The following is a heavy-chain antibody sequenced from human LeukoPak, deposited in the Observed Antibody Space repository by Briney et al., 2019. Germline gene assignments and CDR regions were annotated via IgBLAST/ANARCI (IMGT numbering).Heavy chain of an antibody. D-gene: IGHD5-24*01. J-gene: IGHJ4*02. V-gene: IGHV3-23*01. CDR3: AKGGPQFFDY. CDR1: GFTLSDYA. Sequence: GGSLRLSCAASGFTLSDYAMSWVRQAPGKGLEWVSTISGSDGSTYSADSVKGRFTISRDNSRNTLYLQMNSLRAEDTAIYYCAKGGPQFFDYWGQGTLVTVSS. CDR2: ISGSDGST.